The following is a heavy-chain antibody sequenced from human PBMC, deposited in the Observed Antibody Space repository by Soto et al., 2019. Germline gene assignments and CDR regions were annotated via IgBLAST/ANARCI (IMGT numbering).Heavy chain of an antibody. D-gene: IGHD6-19*01. Sequence: ASVKVSCKASGYTFTGYAMHWVRQAPGQRLEWMGWINAGNGNTKYSQKFQGRVTITRDTSASTAYMELSSLRSEDTAVYYCARAVAVAAHFAYWGQGTLVTVSS. CDR3: ARAVAVAAHFAY. CDR2: INAGNGNT. V-gene: IGHV1-3*01. J-gene: IGHJ4*02. CDR1: GYTFTGYA.